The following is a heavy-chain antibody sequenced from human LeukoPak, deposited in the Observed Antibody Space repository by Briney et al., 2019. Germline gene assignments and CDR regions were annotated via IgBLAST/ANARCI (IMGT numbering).Heavy chain of an antibody. CDR2: INPSGGST. D-gene: IGHD2-2*01. Sequence: ASVKVSCKASGYTFTSYYMHWVRQAPGQGLEGRGIINPSGGSTSYAQKFQGRVTMTRDMSTSTVYMELSSLRSEDTAVYYCARAVVVVPAANELFDYWGQGTLVTVSS. V-gene: IGHV1-46*01. CDR1: GYTFTSYY. CDR3: ARAVVVVPAANELFDY. J-gene: IGHJ4*02.